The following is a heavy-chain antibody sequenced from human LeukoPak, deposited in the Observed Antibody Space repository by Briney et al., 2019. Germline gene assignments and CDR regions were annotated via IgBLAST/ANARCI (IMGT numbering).Heavy chain of an antibody. V-gene: IGHV4-59*08. CDR1: GGSISSYY. J-gene: IGHJ5*02. CDR3: ARSGYSSSHNRFDP. Sequence: AETLSLSCTVSGGSISSYYWSWIRQPPGKGLEWVGYIYYSGSTNYNPSLKSRVTISVDTSKNQFSLKLSSVTAADTAVYYCARSGYSSSHNRFDPWGQGTLVTVSS. D-gene: IGHD6-13*01. CDR2: IYYSGST.